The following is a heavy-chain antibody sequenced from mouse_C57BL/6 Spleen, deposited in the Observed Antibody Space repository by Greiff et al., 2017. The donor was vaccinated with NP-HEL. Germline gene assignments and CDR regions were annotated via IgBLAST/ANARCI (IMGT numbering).Heavy chain of an antibody. V-gene: IGHV5-6*01. CDR2: ISSGGSYT. D-gene: IGHD2-3*01. Sequence: EVKLVESGGDLVKPGGSLKLSCAASGFTFSSYGMSWVRQTPDKRLEWVATISSGGSYTYYPDSVKGRFTISRDNAKNTLYLQMSSLKSEDTAMYYCARQTPIYDGYYVDYWGQGTTLTVSS. J-gene: IGHJ2*01. CDR3: ARQTPIYDGYYVDY. CDR1: GFTFSSYG.